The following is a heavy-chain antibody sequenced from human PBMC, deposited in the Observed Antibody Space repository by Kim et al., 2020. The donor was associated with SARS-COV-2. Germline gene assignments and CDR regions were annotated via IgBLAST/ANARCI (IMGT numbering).Heavy chain of an antibody. CDR3: ARDWRYSLDY. CDR2: ISYDGSNK. CDR1: GFTFSSYG. D-gene: IGHD1-1*01. J-gene: IGHJ4*02. Sequence: GGSLRLSCAASGFTFSSYGMHWVRQAPGKGLEWVAVISYDGSNKYSADSVKGRFTISRDNSTLYLQMNSLRAEDTAVYYCARDWRYSLDYWGQGTLVTVS. V-gene: IGHV3-33*05.